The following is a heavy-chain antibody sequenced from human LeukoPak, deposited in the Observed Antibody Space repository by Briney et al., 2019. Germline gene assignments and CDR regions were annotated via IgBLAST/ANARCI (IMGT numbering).Heavy chain of an antibody. CDR1: GGSISSSNW. Sequence: SRTLSLTCAVSGGSISSSNWCWWGRPPPRKGLEWSGEIYHSGSTNYNPSLKTRDTLSVDKSKNHMSLKLRSLTAAATAVYYCARDGRENYASDAFDIWRQGTMVTVS. CDR3: ARDGRENYASDAFDI. J-gene: IGHJ3*02. CDR2: IYHSGST. D-gene: IGHD3-16*01. V-gene: IGHV4-4*02.